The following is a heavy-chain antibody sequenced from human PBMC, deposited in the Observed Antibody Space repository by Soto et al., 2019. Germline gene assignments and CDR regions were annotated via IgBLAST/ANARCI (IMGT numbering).Heavy chain of an antibody. CDR2: AGPSGSST. D-gene: IGHD3-22*01. CDR3: AKDDGVTYYYDTSGYSPFDS. J-gene: IGHJ4*02. CDR1: GFTFGSYA. V-gene: IGHV3-23*01. Sequence: GGSLRLSCAASGFTFGSYAMSWVRLAPGKGLEWVSVAGPSGSSTFYADSVRGRFTISRDNSKNTLYLQMNSLRAEDTAVYYCAKDDGVTYYYDTSGYSPFDSWGQGTLVTVSS.